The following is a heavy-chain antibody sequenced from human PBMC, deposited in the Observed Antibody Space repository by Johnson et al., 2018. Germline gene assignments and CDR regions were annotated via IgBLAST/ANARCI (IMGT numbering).Heavy chain of an antibody. V-gene: IGHV3-33*01. CDR1: GFSFNRYG. CDR2: IWYDGSNK. Sequence: QVQLVESGGGVVQXGKSLRLSCVASGFSFNRYGMHWVRQAPGEGLEWVALIWYDGSNKYYADSVKGRFTISRDNSKNTLYLQMDSLRAEEPAVYYWARPPRYYYYMDVWGKGTTVTVSS. CDR3: ARPPRYYYYMDV. J-gene: IGHJ6*03.